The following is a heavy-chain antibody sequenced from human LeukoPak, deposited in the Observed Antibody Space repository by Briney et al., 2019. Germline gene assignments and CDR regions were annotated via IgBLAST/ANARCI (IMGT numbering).Heavy chain of an antibody. J-gene: IGHJ4*02. V-gene: IGHV3-23*01. CDR1: GFIFSNSI. CDR2: ISGSGGGT. Sequence: PGGSLRLSCAASGFIFSNSIMSWVRQAPGKGLEWVSAISGSGGGTFYSDSVKGRFTISRDNSKNTLYLQMNSLRAEDTAVYYCAKHSGHSYGAFDYWGQGTLATVSS. CDR3: AKHSGHSYGAFDY. D-gene: IGHD5-18*01.